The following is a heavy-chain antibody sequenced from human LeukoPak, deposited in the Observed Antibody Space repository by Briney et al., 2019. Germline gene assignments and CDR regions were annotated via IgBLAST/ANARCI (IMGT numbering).Heavy chain of an antibody. J-gene: IGHJ4*02. CDR1: GGTFSSYA. Sequence: SVKVSCKASGGTFSSYAISWVRQAPGQGLEWMGGIIPIFGTADYAQKFQGRVTITADESTSTAYMELSSLRSEDTAVYYCARVKYCGGDCYSHFDYWGQGTLVTVSS. CDR2: IIPIFGTA. V-gene: IGHV1-69*13. D-gene: IGHD2-21*01. CDR3: ARVKYCGGDCYSHFDY.